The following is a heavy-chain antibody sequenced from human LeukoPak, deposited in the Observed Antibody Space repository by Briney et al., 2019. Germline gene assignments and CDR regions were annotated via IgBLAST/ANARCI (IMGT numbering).Heavy chain of an antibody. J-gene: IGHJ4*02. CDR3: ARGPSTGDFDF. V-gene: IGHV1-2*02. Sequence: ASVKVSCKASGYTFSIYFMHWMRQAPGQRLGWMGWINPDTGGTSFAQNFQGRVTMTRDTSVSTAYMELSSLRSDDTAVYYCARGPSTGDFDFWGQGTLVTVSS. CDR2: INPDTGGT. D-gene: IGHD7-27*01. CDR1: GYTFSIYF.